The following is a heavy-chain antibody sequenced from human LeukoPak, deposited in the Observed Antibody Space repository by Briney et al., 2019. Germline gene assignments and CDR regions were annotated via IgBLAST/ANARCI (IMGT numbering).Heavy chain of an antibody. CDR2: IKQDGSEK. J-gene: IGHJ4*02. V-gene: IGHV3-7*01. CDR1: GFTFSSYW. CDR3: VRDYRGGWNDY. Sequence: GGSLRLSCAASGFTFSSYWMSWVRQAPGKGLEWVANIKQDGSEKYYVDSVKGRFTISRDNAKNSLFLQMNNLRVDDTAVYYCVRDYRGGWNDYWGQGTLVTVSS. D-gene: IGHD1-26*01.